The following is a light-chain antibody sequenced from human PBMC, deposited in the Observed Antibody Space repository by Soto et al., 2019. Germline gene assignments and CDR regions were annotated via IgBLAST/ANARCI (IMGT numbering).Light chain of an antibody. J-gene: IGKJ1*01. CDR2: GAS. V-gene: IGKV3-15*01. CDR3: QQYNNWPRT. Sequence: EIAMTQSAATLSVSPGERATLSCRASQSVSSNLAWYQQKPGQAPRLLIYGASTRATGIPARFSGSGSGTEFTLTISSLQSEDFAVYYCQQYNNWPRTFGQGTKVDI. CDR1: QSVSSN.